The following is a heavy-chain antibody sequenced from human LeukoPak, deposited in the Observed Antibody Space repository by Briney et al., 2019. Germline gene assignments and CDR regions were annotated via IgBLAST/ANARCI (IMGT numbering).Heavy chain of an antibody. CDR3: ARQEGIFDY. V-gene: IGHV3-20*04. CDR1: GFTFSSYA. CDR2: INWNGVST. Sequence: GGSLRLSCAASGFTFSSYAMSWVRQAPGKGLEWVSGINWNGVSTAYADSVKGRFTISRDNAKNSLYLQMNTLRVEDTALYYCARQEGIFDYWGQGTLVTVSS. J-gene: IGHJ4*02. D-gene: IGHD2-15*01.